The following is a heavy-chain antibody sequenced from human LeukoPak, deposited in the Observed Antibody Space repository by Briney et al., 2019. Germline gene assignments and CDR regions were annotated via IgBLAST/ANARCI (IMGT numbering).Heavy chain of an antibody. J-gene: IGHJ4*02. CDR3: ARILSGSSSSR. CDR1: GGSISGYY. D-gene: IGHD6-6*01. CDR2: INHSGST. Sequence: SETLSLTCTVSGGSISGYYWSWIRQPPGKGLEWIGEINHSGSTNYNPSLKSRVTISVDTSKNQFSLKLSSVTAADTAVYYCARILSGSSSSRWGQGTLVTVSS. V-gene: IGHV4-34*01.